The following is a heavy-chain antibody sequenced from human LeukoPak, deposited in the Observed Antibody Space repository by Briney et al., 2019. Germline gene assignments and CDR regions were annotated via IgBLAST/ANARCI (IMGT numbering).Heavy chain of an antibody. CDR2: IYFSGST. CDR1: GGSISTYF. Sequence: SETLSLTCTVSGGSISTYFWSWIRQPPGKGLEWIGHIYFSGSTNYNPSLESRVTISVDTSKNQFSLTLSSVTAADTAVYYCARHKSSGSYPLDYWGQGILVTVSS. CDR3: ARHKSSGSYPLDY. D-gene: IGHD3-22*01. V-gene: IGHV4-59*08. J-gene: IGHJ4*02.